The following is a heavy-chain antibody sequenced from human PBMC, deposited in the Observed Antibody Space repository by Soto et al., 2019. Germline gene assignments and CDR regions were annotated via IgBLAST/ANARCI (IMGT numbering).Heavy chain of an antibody. J-gene: IGHJ6*02. CDR2: IYYSGST. CDR3: ARDRGIAAAGAYYYYYGMDV. CDR1: GGSISSGGYY. V-gene: IGHV4-31*03. D-gene: IGHD6-13*01. Sequence: PSETLSLTCTVSGGSISSGGYYWSWIRQHPGKGLEWIGYIYYSGSTYYNPSLKSRVTISVDTSKNQFSLKLSSVTAADTAVYYRARDRGIAAAGAYYYYYGMDVWGQGTTVTVSS.